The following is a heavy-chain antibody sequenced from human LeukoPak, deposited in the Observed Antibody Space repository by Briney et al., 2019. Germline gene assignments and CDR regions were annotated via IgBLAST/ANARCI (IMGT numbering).Heavy chain of an antibody. CDR2: ISSSSSTI. J-gene: IGHJ4*02. V-gene: IGHV3-48*04. CDR1: GFTFSSYS. CDR3: ARVGSSSWFYIFDY. Sequence: PGGSLRLSCAASGFTFSSYSMNWVRQAPGKGLEWVSYISSSSSTIYYADSVKGRFTISRDNAKNSLYLQMNSLRAEDTAVYYCARVGSSSWFYIFDYWGQGTLVTVSS. D-gene: IGHD6-13*01.